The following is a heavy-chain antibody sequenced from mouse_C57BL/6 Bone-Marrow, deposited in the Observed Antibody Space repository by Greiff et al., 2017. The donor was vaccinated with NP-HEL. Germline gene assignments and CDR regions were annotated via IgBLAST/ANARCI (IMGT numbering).Heavy chain of an antibody. Sequence: EVKVVESGAELVRPGASVKLSCTASGFNIKDDYMHWVKQRPEQGLEWIGWIDPENGDTEYASKFQGKATITADTSSNTAYLQLSSLTSEDTAVYYCTPYYYGSSYYAMDYWGQGTSVTVSS. CDR2: IDPENGDT. CDR3: TPYYYGSSYYAMDY. D-gene: IGHD1-1*01. J-gene: IGHJ4*01. CDR1: GFNIKDDY. V-gene: IGHV14-4*01.